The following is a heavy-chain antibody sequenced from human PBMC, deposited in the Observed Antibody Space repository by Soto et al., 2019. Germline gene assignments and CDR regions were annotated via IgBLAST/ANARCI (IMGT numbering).Heavy chain of an antibody. CDR1: GGTFSSYA. CDR3: ARNPYYYDSSGYYYAEADY. J-gene: IGHJ4*02. CDR2: IIPIFGTA. D-gene: IGHD3-22*01. V-gene: IGHV1-69*12. Sequence: QVQLVQSGAEVKKPGSSVKVSCKASGGTFSSYAISWVRQAPGQGLEWMGGIIPIFGTANYAQKFQGRGTITADESTSTAYMKLSSLRSEDPAVYYCARNPYYYDSSGYYYAEADYWGQGTLVTVSS.